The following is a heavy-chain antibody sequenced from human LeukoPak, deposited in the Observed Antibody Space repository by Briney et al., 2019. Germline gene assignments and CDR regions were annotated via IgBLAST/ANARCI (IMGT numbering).Heavy chain of an antibody. CDR2: IYDSGST. V-gene: IGHV4-30-2*01. CDR3: ARVAKSWGYGDYDDAFDI. J-gene: IGHJ3*02. Sequence: SETLSLTCAVSGGSIRSGGYSWCWIRQPPGKGLEWIGYIYDSGSTYYNPSLKSRVTISVDRSKNQFSLKLSSVTAADTAVYYCARVAKSWGYGDYDDAFDIWGQGTMVTVSS. D-gene: IGHD4-17*01. CDR1: GGSIRSGGYS.